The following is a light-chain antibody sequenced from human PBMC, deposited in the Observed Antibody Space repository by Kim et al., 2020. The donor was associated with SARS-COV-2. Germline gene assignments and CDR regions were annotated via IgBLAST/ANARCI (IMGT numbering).Light chain of an antibody. J-gene: IGKJ2*01. CDR1: QSVRSN. CDR2: GAS. Sequence: VSPGERVTLSCRASQSVRSNLAWYQQKPGQAPRLLIYGASTRAIGIPARFSGSGSGTEFTLSISSLQSEDSAVYYCQQYNNWPPYTFGQGTKLEI. CDR3: QQYNNWPPYT. V-gene: IGKV3-15*01.